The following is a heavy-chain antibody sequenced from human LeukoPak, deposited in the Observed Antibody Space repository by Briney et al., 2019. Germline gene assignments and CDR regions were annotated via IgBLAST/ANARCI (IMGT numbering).Heavy chain of an antibody. D-gene: IGHD5-18*01. V-gene: IGHV1-69*13. J-gene: IGHJ6*03. CDR2: IIPIFGTA. CDR3: ERDEYSYGILANYYYYYMDV. Sequence: SVKVSCKASGGTFSSYAISWVRQAPGQGLEWMGGIIPIFGTANYAQKFQGRVTITADESTSTAYIELSSLRSEDTAVYYCERDEYSYGILANYYYYYMDVWGKGTTVTVSS. CDR1: GGTFSSYA.